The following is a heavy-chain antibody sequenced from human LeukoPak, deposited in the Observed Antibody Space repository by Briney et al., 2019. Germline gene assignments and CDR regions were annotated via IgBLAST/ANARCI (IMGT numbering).Heavy chain of an antibody. V-gene: IGHV3-74*01. CDR2: IKNDGSYT. Sequence: TGGSLRLSCATSGFTLSLAWMHWVRQAPGKGLEWVSRIKNDGSYTNYAESVKGRFTISRDDARNTLNLHMISLRAEDTAVYFCVRDGDAYNFDFWGQGVLVTVSS. D-gene: IGHD5-24*01. CDR3: VRDGDAYNFDF. J-gene: IGHJ4*02. CDR1: GFTLSLAW.